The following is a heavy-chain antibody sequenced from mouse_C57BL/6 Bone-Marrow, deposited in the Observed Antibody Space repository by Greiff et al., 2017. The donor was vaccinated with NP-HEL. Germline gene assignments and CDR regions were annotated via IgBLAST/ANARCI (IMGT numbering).Heavy chain of an antibody. CDR2: INPNNGGT. J-gene: IGHJ2*01. V-gene: IGHV1-22*01. D-gene: IGHD2-2*01. Sequence: EVQLQQSGPELVKPGASVKMSCKASGYTFTDYNMHWVKQSHGKSLEWIGYINPNNGGTSYNQKFKGKATLTVNKSSSTAYMELRSLTSEDSAVYYCASPLWLRRDYFDYWGQGTTLTVSS. CDR3: ASPLWLRRDYFDY. CDR1: GYTFTDYN.